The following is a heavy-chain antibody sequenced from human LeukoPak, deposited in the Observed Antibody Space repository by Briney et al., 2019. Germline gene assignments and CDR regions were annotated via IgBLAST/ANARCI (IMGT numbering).Heavy chain of an antibody. V-gene: IGHV3-23*01. CDR3: AKERGYCSSTNCYGASDY. CDR1: GFSFSSNA. D-gene: IGHD2-2*01. J-gene: IGHJ4*02. CDR2: LSTGAYT. Sequence: GGSLRLSCVASGFSFSSNAMSWVRQAPGKGLEWVSTLSTGAYTYYADSVKGRFTISRDDSNNTLYLQMNSLRAEDTALYYCAKERGYCSSTNCYGASDYWGQGTLVTVSS.